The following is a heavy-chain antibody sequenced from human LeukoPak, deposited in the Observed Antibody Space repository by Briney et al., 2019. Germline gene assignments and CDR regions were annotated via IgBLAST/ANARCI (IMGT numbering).Heavy chain of an antibody. CDR3: AIVGATTAPWDV. V-gene: IGHV1-69*13. Sequence: ASVKVSYKASGGTFSSYAISWVRQAPGQGLEWMGGIIPIFGTANYAQKFQGRVTTTADESTSTAYMELSSLRSEDTAVYYCAIVGATTAPWDVWGKGTTVTISS. D-gene: IGHD1-26*01. CDR1: GGTFSSYA. J-gene: IGHJ6*04. CDR2: IIPIFGTA.